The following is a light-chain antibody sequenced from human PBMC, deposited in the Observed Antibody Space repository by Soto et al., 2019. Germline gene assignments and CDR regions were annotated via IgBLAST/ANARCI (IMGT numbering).Light chain of an antibody. V-gene: IGKV3-11*01. Sequence: EIVLTQSPITLSLSPGERATLSCRASQSVSSSLAWYQQKPGQAPRLLIYDASNRATGIPARFSGSGSETDFNLTVSSLESEDFAVYYCQKRSNWPLSFGGGTKVEIK. CDR2: DAS. CDR1: QSVSSS. J-gene: IGKJ4*01. CDR3: QKRSNWPLS.